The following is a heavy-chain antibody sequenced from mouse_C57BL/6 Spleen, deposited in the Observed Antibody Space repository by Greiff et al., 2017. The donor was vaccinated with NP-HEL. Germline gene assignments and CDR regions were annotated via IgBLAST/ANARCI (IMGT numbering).Heavy chain of an antibody. Sequence: VQLQQSGAELVRPGASVTLSCKASGYTFTDYEMHWVKQTPVHGLEWIGAIDPETGGTAYNQKFKGKAILTADKSSSTAYMELRSLTSEDSAVYYCTRGYSNPRYCDYWGQGTTLTVSS. CDR2: IDPETGGT. D-gene: IGHD2-5*01. V-gene: IGHV1-15*01. J-gene: IGHJ2*01. CDR3: TRGYSNPRYCDY. CDR1: GYTFTDYE.